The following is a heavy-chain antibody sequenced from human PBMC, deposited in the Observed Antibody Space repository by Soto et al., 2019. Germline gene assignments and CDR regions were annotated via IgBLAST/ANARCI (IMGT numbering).Heavy chain of an antibody. CDR3: ARSEHPSYDSSGYSLY. J-gene: IGHJ4*02. CDR2: INAGNGNT. CDR1: GCTFTSYA. D-gene: IGHD3-22*01. V-gene: IGHV1-3*01. Sequence: GASVKVSCKASGCTFTSYAMHWVRQAPGQRLEWMGWINAGNGNTKYSQKFQGRVTITRDTSASTAYMELSSLRSEDTAVYYCARSEHPSYDSSGYSLYWGQGTLVTVSS.